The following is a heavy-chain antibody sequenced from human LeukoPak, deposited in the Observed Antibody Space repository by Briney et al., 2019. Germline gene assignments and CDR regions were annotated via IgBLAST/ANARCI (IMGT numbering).Heavy chain of an antibody. CDR3: ARPGITYYYDSSAYPDAFDI. CDR2: IWYDGSHK. Sequence: GRSLRLSCAASGFIFSSYGMHWVRQAPGKGLEWVAVIWYDGSHKYYVDSVKGRFTISRDNAKNSLYLQMNSLRDEDTAVYYCARPGITYYYDSSAYPDAFDIWGQGTMVTVSS. CDR1: GFIFSSYG. D-gene: IGHD3-22*01. J-gene: IGHJ3*02. V-gene: IGHV3-33*01.